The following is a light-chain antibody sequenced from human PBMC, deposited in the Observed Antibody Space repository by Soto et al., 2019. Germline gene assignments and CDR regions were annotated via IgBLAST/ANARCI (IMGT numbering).Light chain of an antibody. CDR1: QSVSSSY. J-gene: IGKJ5*01. CDR3: QLRGKLLIT. V-gene: IGKV3D-20*02. Sequence: TQSVGTLSLTTEDKATLSCRASQSVSSSYLAWYQQKPGQAPRLLIYDASNRATGIPARFSGTGSETDFTLTICSLEAEDFAIYYCQLRGKLLITFGHG. CDR2: DAS.